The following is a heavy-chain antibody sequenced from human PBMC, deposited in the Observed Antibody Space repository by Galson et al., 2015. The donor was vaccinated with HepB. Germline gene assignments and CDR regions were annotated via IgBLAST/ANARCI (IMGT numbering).Heavy chain of an antibody. CDR1: GFSLSTSGVG. CDR3: ARTYYSGSGSSNFDY. Sequence: PALVKPTQTLTLTCTFSGFSLSTSGVGVGWIRQPPGKALEWLALIYWDDDKRYSPSLKSRLTITKDTSKNQVVLTMTNMDPVDTATYYCARTYYSGSGSSNFDYWGLGSLVTVSS. V-gene: IGHV2-5*02. J-gene: IGHJ4*02. D-gene: IGHD3-10*01. CDR2: IYWDDDK.